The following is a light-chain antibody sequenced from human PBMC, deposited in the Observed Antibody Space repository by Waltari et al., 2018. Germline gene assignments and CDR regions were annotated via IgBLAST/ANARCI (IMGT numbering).Light chain of an antibody. CDR3: CSYAGSTTRWV. CDR1: SSDVGSYTL. CDR2: PVR. Sequence: QSALTQPASVSGSPGQSITISCTGTSSDVGSYTLVSWYQQHPGKAPKLIIYPVRKRPSGASARFSGSKSGNTASLTISGLQAEDEADYYCCSYAGSTTRWVFGGGTKLTVL. V-gene: IGLV2-23*02. J-gene: IGLJ3*02.